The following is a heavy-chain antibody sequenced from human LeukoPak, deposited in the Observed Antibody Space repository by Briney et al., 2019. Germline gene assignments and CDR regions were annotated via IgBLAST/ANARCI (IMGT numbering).Heavy chain of an antibody. Sequence: SVKVSCKASGGTFSSYAISWVRQAPGQGLEWMGGIIPIFGTANYAQKFQGRITITTDESTSTAYMELSSLRSEDTAVYYCARGRTLGRFCIAVAGCYYYYMDVWGKGTTVTVSS. J-gene: IGHJ6*03. V-gene: IGHV1-69*05. CDR3: ARGRTLGRFCIAVAGCYYYYMDV. CDR2: IIPIFGTA. D-gene: IGHD6-19*01. CDR1: GGTFSSYA.